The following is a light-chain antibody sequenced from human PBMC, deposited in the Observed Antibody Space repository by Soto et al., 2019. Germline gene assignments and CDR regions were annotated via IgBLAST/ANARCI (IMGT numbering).Light chain of an antibody. CDR2: WAS. Sequence: DIVMTQSPDSLAVSLGERATINCKSSQSVLSSSNNKNYLSWYQQKPGQPPKLLIFWASTRESGVPDRFSGSGSGTDFTLTISSLKAEDVAVYYCQQYYSTTLFGGGTKVEIK. V-gene: IGKV4-1*01. CDR3: QQYYSTTL. CDR1: QSVLSSSNNKNY. J-gene: IGKJ4*01.